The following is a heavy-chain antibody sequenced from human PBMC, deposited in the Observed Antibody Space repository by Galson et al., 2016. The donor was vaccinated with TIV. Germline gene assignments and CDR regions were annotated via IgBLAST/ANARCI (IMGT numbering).Heavy chain of an antibody. CDR3: ARDVGSSSTSWFDP. CDR2: INPDNGDT. D-gene: IGHD6-6*01. J-gene: IGHJ5*02. V-gene: IGHV1-2*02. Sequence: SCKASEDTFTAYYIHWERQAPGLGLEWMGWINPDNGDTNYAQKFEGRVTMTRDTSMTTVYMDLSSLKSDDTAVYYCARDVGSSSTSWFDPWGQGTLVTVSS. CDR1: EDTFTAYY.